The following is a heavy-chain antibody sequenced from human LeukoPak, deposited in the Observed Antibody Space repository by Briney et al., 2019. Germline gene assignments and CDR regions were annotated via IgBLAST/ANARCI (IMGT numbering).Heavy chain of an antibody. CDR1: GYTFTSYG. J-gene: IGHJ4*02. V-gene: IGHV1-18*01. Sequence: ASVKVSCKAPGYTFTSYGISWVRQAPGQGLEWMGWISAYNGNTNYAQKLQGRVTMTTDTSTSTAYMELRSLRSDDTAVYYCARAGGVQGYSYGHYFDYWGQGTLVTVSS. D-gene: IGHD5-18*01. CDR3: ARAGGVQGYSYGHYFDY. CDR2: ISAYNGNT.